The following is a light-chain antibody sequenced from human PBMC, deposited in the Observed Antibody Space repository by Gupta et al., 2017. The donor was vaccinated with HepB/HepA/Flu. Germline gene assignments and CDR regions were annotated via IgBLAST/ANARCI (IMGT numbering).Light chain of an antibody. J-gene: IGKJ1*01. Sequence: DIQMTQSSSSLSASVGDRVTITCRASQSISSYLNWYQQKPGKAPKLLIYAASSLQSGVPSRFSGSGSGTDFTLTISSLQPEDVATYYCQQSYSTSWTFGQGTKVEIK. CDR2: AAS. CDR3: QQSYSTSWT. V-gene: IGKV1-39*01. CDR1: QSISSY.